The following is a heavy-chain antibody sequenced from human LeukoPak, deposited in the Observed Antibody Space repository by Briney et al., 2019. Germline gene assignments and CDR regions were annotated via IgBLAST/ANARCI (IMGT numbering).Heavy chain of an antibody. V-gene: IGHV3-23*01. Sequence: GGSLRLSCAASGFTFSSYAMSWVRQAPGKGLEWVSSISGSGVSTYYADSVQGRFTISRDNSKSALYLQTNSLRAEDTAVFYCAKRSGYTTGWFFDFWGQGTLVTVSS. D-gene: IGHD6-19*01. CDR3: AKRSGYTTGWFFDF. CDR2: ISGSGVST. J-gene: IGHJ4*02. CDR1: GFTFSSYA.